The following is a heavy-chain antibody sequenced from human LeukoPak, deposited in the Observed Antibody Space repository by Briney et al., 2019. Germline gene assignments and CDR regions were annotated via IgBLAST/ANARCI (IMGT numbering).Heavy chain of an antibody. V-gene: IGHV3-15*01. CDR3: ARGGIAAVGPLDS. CDR1: GFTLSNAC. CDR2: IKRKTDCWTT. D-gene: IGHD6-13*01. Sequence: GGSLRLSCAACGFTLSNACMRWVRQAAGKGREWGGHIKRKTDCWTTDFAAPMKGRFTISRDDPENTLFLQMNSLKTEDTAVYYCARGGIAAVGPLDSWGQGTLVSVSS. J-gene: IGHJ4*02.